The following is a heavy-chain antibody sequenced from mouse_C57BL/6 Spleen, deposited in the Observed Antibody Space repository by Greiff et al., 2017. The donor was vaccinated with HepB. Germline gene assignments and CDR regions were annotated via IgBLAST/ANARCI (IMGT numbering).Heavy chain of an antibody. V-gene: IGHV5-17*01. CDR1: GFTFSDYG. Sequence: EVKVVESGGGLVKPGGSLKLSCAASGFTFSDYGMHWVRQAPEKGLEWVAYISSGSSTIYYADTVKGRFTISRDNAKNTLFLQMTSLRSEDTAMYYCARRPNWDGYAMDYWGQGTSVTVSS. CDR3: ARRPNWDGYAMDY. CDR2: ISSGSSTI. J-gene: IGHJ4*01. D-gene: IGHD4-1*01.